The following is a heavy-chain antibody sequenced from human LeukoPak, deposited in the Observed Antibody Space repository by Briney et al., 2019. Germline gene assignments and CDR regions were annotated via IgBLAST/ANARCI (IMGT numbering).Heavy chain of an antibody. D-gene: IGHD6-13*01. J-gene: IGHJ4*02. CDR3: AREGYSSSWYRPSYFDY. CDR1: GGSISSYY. Sequence: SETLSLTCTVSGGSISSYYWSWIRQPAGKGLEWIGRIYTSGSTNYNPSLKSRVTMSVDTSKKQFSLKLSSVTAADTAVYYCAREGYSSSWYRPSYFDYWGQGTLVTVSS. CDR2: IYTSGST. V-gene: IGHV4-4*07.